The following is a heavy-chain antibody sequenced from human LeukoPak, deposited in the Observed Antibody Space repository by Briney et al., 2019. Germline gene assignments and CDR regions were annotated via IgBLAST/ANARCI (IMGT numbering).Heavy chain of an antibody. V-gene: IGHV4-39*02. CDR3: ARDHGSGSYWYYFDY. CDR1: GGSISSTTYY. Sequence: SETLPLTCTVSGGSISSTTYYWAWIRQPPGKGLEWIGSIYKTGSTNYSPSLRSRVFMSVDTSNNQFSLNLNSVTAADAAVYYCARDHGSGSYWYYFDYWGQGTLVTVSS. D-gene: IGHD3-10*01. CDR2: IYKTGST. J-gene: IGHJ4*02.